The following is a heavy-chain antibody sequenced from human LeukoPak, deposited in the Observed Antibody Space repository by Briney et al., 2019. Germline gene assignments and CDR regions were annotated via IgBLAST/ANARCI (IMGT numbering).Heavy chain of an antibody. V-gene: IGHV1-69*04. CDR2: IIPILGIA. J-gene: IGHJ2*01. Sequence: SMKVSCKASGGTFSSYAISWVRQAPGQGLEWMGRIIPILGIANYAQKFQGRVTITADKSTSTAYMELSSLRSEDTAVYYCARHTALEVVVVILRALYFDLWGRGTLVTLSS. D-gene: IGHD3-22*01. CDR3: ARHTALEVVVVILRALYFDL. CDR1: GGTFSSYA.